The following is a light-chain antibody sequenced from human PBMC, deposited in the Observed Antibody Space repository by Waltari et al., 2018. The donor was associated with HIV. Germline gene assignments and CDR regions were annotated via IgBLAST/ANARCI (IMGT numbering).Light chain of an antibody. CDR1: QSISSY. J-gene: IGKJ3*01. V-gene: IGKV1-39*01. CDR2: AAS. CDR3: QQSYSTPPVT. Sequence: DIQMTQSPSSLSASVGDRVTITCRASQSISSYLNWYQQKPGKAPKLLIYAASSLQSGVPSRFRGSGNGTDFTLTISSLQPEDFGTYYCQQSYSTPPVTFGPGTKVDIK.